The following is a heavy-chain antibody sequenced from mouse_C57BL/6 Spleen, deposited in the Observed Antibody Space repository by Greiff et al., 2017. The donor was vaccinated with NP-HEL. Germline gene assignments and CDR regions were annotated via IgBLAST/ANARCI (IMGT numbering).Heavy chain of an antibody. CDR3: ARWNYGYDGHFDY. CDR2: INPNNGGT. CDR1: GYTFTDYN. Sequence: EVQLVESGPELVKPGASVKIPCKASGYTFTDYNMDWVKQSHGKSLEWIGDINPNNGGTIYNQKFKGKATLTVDKSSSTAYMELRSLTSEDTAVYYCARWNYGYDGHFDYWGQGTTLTVSS. J-gene: IGHJ2*01. D-gene: IGHD2-2*01. V-gene: IGHV1-18*01.